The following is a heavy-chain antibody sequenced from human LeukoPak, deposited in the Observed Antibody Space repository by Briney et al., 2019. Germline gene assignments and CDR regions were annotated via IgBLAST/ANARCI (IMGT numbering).Heavy chain of an antibody. Sequence: GGSLRLSCAASGFSFSTYNMNWVRQAPGKGLEWVSYISTGGSVLYYADSVKGRFTISRDNAKDALYLQMNSLRAEDTVVYYCAGGPTAGRSAFDMWGQGRLVTVSS. J-gene: IGHJ3*02. CDR2: ISTGGSVL. CDR1: GFSFSTYN. CDR3: AGGPTAGRSAFDM. V-gene: IGHV3-48*04.